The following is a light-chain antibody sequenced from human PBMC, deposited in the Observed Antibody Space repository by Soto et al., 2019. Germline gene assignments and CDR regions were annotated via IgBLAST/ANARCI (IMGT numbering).Light chain of an antibody. Sequence: EIVLTQSPGTLSLSPGERATLSCRASQSVSTNYLAWYQQKPGQAPRLLIYGASSRATGIPDRFSDSGSGTDFTLTISRLEPEDFAVYYCQQYGSSPQTFGQGTKVEIK. CDR1: QSVSTNY. CDR2: GAS. V-gene: IGKV3-20*01. CDR3: QQYGSSPQT. J-gene: IGKJ1*01.